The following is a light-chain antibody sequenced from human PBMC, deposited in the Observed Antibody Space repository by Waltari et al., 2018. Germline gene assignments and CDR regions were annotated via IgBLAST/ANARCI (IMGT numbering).Light chain of an antibody. Sequence: QSALTQPASVSGSPGQSITISCTGTSSDIGGYNYVSWYQHHPGKVPKLMIFDVSYRPSGISDRFSSSKSGKTASLTISGLQADDEADYYCSSYTSSSTFVVFGGGTKLTVL. CDR2: DVS. CDR3: SSYTSSSTFVV. CDR1: SSDIGGYNY. J-gene: IGLJ2*01. V-gene: IGLV2-14*03.